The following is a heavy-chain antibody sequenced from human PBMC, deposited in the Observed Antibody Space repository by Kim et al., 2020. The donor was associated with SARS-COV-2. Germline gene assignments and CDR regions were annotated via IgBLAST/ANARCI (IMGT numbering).Heavy chain of an antibody. D-gene: IGHD6-13*01. Sequence: SETLSLTCTVSGASITTYYWSWIRQPAGKGLEWIGRIYSSGSANYNPSLKSRVTMSVHTSKNQFSLKLSSVTAADTAVYYCAREDEVRIRQQLVRRWFDPWGQGTLVTVSS. CDR2: IYSSGSA. CDR3: AREDEVRIRQQLVRRWFDP. J-gene: IGHJ5*02. CDR1: GASITTYY. V-gene: IGHV4-4*07.